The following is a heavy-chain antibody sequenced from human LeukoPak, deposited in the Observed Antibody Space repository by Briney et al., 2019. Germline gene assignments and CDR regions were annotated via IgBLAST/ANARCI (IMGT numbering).Heavy chain of an antibody. J-gene: IGHJ4*02. V-gene: IGHV3-23*01. D-gene: IGHD3-22*01. CDR3: AKRGTYYYDSSGYYEEVLFDY. CDR2: ISGSAGST. Sequence: GGSLRLSCAASGFTFSSYAMNWVRQAPGKGLDWVSAISGSAGSTYYADSVRGRFTISRDNSKNTLYLQMNSPRAEDTAVYYCAKRGTYYYDSSGYYEEVLFDYWGQGTLVTVSS. CDR1: GFTFSSYA.